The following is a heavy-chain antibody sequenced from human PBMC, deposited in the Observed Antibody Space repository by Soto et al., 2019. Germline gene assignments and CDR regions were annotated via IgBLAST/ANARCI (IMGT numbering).Heavy chain of an antibody. CDR1: GFRFSGYG. V-gene: IGHV3-30*18. CDR2: ISGDGSKK. CDR3: AKDRECEHNNHWPQGS. Sequence: PGGSLRLSCAVSGFRFSGYGMHWVRQAPGKGLEWLAAISGDGSKKYFGDSVRGRFTISRDNSKNTLDLQINSLRAEDTAVYYCAKDRECEHNNHWPQGSWGPGTQVTVSS. D-gene: IGHD3-10*01. J-gene: IGHJ5*02.